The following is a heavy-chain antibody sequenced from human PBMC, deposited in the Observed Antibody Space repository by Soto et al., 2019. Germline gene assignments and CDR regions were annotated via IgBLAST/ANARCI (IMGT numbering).Heavy chain of an antibody. J-gene: IGHJ4*01. Sequence: ASVKVSCKASGYIFTDYYLHWVRQAPGQGLEYMGWINPNTGGTKYSQRFQGRVTMTGGTLLLNWLTSDDTAVYYCARSLSTIGARPDYWGQGTLVTVSS. CDR2: INPNTGGT. CDR3: ARSLSTIGARPDY. V-gene: IGHV1-2*02. CDR1: GYIFTDYY. D-gene: IGHD6-6*01.